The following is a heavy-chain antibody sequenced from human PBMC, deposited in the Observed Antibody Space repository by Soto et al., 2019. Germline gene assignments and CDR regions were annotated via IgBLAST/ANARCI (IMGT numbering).Heavy chain of an antibody. CDR3: ARDRHIGVVTAIQTHDAFDI. Sequence: ASVKVSCKASGGTFSSYAISWVRQAPGQGLEWMGGIIPIFGTANYAQKFQGRVTITADESTSTAYMELSSLRSEDTAVYYCARDRHIGVVTAIQTHDAFDIWGQGTMVTVSS. J-gene: IGHJ3*02. V-gene: IGHV1-69*13. D-gene: IGHD2-21*02. CDR2: IIPIFGTA. CDR1: GGTFSSYA.